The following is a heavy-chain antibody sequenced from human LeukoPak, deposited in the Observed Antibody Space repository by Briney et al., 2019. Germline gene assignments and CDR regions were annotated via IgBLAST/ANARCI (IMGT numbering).Heavy chain of an antibody. CDR2: INHSGST. Sequence: SETLSLTCAVYGGSFSGYYWSWIRQPPGKGLEWIGEINHSGSTNYNPSLKSRVTISVDTAKNQFSLKLSSVTAADTAVYYCAKWEVYYDTTGQYNIYFDPWGQGTLVTVSS. CDR1: GGSFSGYY. D-gene: IGHD3-22*01. J-gene: IGHJ5*02. V-gene: IGHV4-34*01. CDR3: AKWEVYYDTTGQYNIYFDP.